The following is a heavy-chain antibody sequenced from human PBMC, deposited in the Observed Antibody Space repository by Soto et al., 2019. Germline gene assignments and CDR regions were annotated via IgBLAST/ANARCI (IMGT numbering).Heavy chain of an antibody. V-gene: IGHV3-48*01. Sequence: GGSLRLSCAASGFTFSSYSMNWVRQAPGKGLEWVSYISSSSSTIYYADSVKGRFTISRDNAKNSLYLQMNSLRAEDTAVYYCAKIGHYGDYETSIDYWGQGTLVTAPQ. CDR3: AKIGHYGDYETSIDY. D-gene: IGHD4-17*01. CDR2: ISSSSSTI. CDR1: GFTFSSYS. J-gene: IGHJ4*02.